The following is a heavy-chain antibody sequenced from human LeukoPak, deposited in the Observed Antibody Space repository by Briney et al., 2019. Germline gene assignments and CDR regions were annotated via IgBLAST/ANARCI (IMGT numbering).Heavy chain of an antibody. CDR3: ARRPGRRYNSDIFYYYYMDV. CDR2: INHSGST. Sequence: SETLSLTCAVYGGSFSGYYWSWIRQPPGKGLEWIGEINHSGSTNYNPSLKSRVTISVDTSKNQFSLKLSSVTAADTAMYYCARRPGRRYNSDIFYYYYMDVWGKGTTVTVSS. V-gene: IGHV4-34*01. J-gene: IGHJ6*03. D-gene: IGHD1-1*01. CDR1: GGSFSGYY.